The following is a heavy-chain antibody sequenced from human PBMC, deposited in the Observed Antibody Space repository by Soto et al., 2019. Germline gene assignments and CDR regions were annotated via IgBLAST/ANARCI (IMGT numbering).Heavy chain of an antibody. CDR3: ARVVDYYDHYYDYGMDG. J-gene: IGHJ6*02. V-gene: IGHV3-21*01. CDR1: GFTFSSYS. Sequence: EVQLVESGGGLVKPGGSLRLSCAASGFTFSSYSMNWVRQAPGKGLEWVSSISSSSSYIYYADSVKGRFTISRDNAKNSLYLQLNSIRAEDTAVYYCARVVDYYDHYYDYGMDGWGPGTTGTVSS. CDR2: ISSSSSYI. D-gene: IGHD3-22*01.